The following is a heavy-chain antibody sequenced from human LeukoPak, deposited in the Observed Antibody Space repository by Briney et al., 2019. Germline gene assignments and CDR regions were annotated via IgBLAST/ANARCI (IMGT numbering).Heavy chain of an antibody. Sequence: PSETLSLTCTISGGSISANYWSWIRQPPGKGLEWIGDIYFTGTTTYPPSLRSRVTISLDTSNNQFSLDLTSVTVAGTVVYYCARLSSGARPDFDSWGERSLVTLSS. CDR2: IYFTGTT. CDR3: ARLSSGARPDFDS. CDR1: GGSISANY. J-gene: IGHJ4*02. V-gene: IGHV4-59*08. D-gene: IGHD6-19*01.